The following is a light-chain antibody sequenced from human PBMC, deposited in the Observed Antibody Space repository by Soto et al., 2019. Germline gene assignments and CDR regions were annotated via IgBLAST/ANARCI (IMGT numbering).Light chain of an antibody. J-gene: IGKJ1*01. CDR1: QSVSSN. V-gene: IGKV3-15*01. Sequence: EIVMTQSPATLSVSPGERATLSCRASQSVSSNLAWYQQKPGQAPRLLIYGASTSANGIPARFSGSGSGTEFTLTITSLQSEDFAVYYCQQYNNWPPWTFGQGTKVEIK. CDR3: QQYNNWPPWT. CDR2: GAS.